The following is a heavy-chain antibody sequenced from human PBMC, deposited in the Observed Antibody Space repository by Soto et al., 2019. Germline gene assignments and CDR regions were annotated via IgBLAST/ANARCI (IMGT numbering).Heavy chain of an antibody. V-gene: IGHV1-18*01. Sequence: GASVKVSCKASGYTFTSYGISWVRQAPGQGLEWMGWISAYNGNTNYAQKLQGRVTMTTDTSTSTAYMELRSLRSDDTAVYYCAREGLRYFASDYGMDVWGQGTTVTVSS. CDR1: GYTFTSYG. CDR3: AREGLRYFASDYGMDV. CDR2: ISAYNGNT. J-gene: IGHJ6*02. D-gene: IGHD3-9*01.